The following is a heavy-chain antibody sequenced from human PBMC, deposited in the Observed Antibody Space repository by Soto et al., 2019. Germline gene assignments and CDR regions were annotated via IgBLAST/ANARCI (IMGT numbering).Heavy chain of an antibody. CDR2: IYYSGST. CDR1: GGSISSSCYY. CDR3: ASSSGPLYYYYMDV. J-gene: IGHJ6*03. V-gene: IGHV4-39*01. Sequence: SETLSLTCTVSGGSISSSCYYWGWIRQPPGEGLEWIGSIYYSGSTYYNPSLKSRVTISVDTSKNQFSLKLSSVTAADTAVYYCASSSGPLYYYYMDVWGKGTTVTVSS. D-gene: IGHD6-19*01.